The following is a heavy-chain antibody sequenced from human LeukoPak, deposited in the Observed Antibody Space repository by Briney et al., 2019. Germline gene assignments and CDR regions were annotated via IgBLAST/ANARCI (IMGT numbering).Heavy chain of an antibody. CDR2: ISGSGGST. CDR1: GFTFSSYA. D-gene: IGHD3-3*01. Sequence: GGSQRLSCAASGFTFSSYAMSWVRQAPAKGMEWVSAISGSGGSTYYADSVKGRFTISRDNSKNTLYLQMNSLRAEDTAVYYCAKDHDFWSGYLKYYFDYWGQGTLVTVSS. J-gene: IGHJ4*02. CDR3: AKDHDFWSGYLKYYFDY. V-gene: IGHV3-23*01.